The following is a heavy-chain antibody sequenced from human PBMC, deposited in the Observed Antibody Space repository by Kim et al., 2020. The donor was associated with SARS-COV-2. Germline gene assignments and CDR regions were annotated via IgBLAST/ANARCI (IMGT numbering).Heavy chain of an antibody. Sequence: GGSLRLSCAASVFTFDDYAMHWVRQAPGKGLEWVSGISWNSGSIGYADSVKGRFTISRDNAKNSLYLQMNSLRAEDTALYYCAKAAGPTRGGSWFDPWGQGTLVTVSS. D-gene: IGHD3-16*01. CDR3: AKAAGPTRGGSWFDP. CDR2: ISWNSGSI. V-gene: IGHV3-9*01. J-gene: IGHJ5*02. CDR1: VFTFDDYA.